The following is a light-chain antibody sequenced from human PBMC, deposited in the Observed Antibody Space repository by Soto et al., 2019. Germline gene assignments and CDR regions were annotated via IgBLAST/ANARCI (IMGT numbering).Light chain of an antibody. Sequence: EIWMTQSLDTLSVSPGQRATLSCMASTSVSRNFAGYQQKPGQIPRLLIYGASTSATGNPARFSGSGSGTAFTLSISSPQAEYVAVYYCQQYNNWATFGQGTKVEIK. CDR3: QQYNNWAT. J-gene: IGKJ1*01. V-gene: IGKV3-15*01. CDR2: GAS. CDR1: TSVSRN.